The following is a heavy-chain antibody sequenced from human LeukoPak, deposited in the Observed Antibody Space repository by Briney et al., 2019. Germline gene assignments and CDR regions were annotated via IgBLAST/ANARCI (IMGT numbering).Heavy chain of an antibody. CDR2: ISYDGSNK. D-gene: IGHD1-7*01. V-gene: IGHV3-30-3*01. J-gene: IGHJ4*02. CDR1: GFTFSSYA. Sequence: PGGSLRLSCAASGFTFSSYAMPWVRQTPGKGLEWVAVISYDGSNKYYADSVKGRFTISRDNSKNTLYLQMNSLRAEDTAVYYCAREGSTRELQDAFDYWGQGTLVTVSS. CDR3: AREGSTRELQDAFDY.